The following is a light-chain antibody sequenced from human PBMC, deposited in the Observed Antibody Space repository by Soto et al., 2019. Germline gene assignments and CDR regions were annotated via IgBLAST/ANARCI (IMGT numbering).Light chain of an antibody. V-gene: IGKV3-20*01. Sequence: EIVLTQSPGTLSLSPGERATLSCRASQSVSSSYLAWYQQKPGQAPRLLIYGASSRATGIPDRFSGSGSGTDCTLTISRLEPEDFAVYHCQQYGPSPALTFGGGTKVEIK. CDR3: QQYGPSPALT. CDR1: QSVSSSY. J-gene: IGKJ4*01. CDR2: GAS.